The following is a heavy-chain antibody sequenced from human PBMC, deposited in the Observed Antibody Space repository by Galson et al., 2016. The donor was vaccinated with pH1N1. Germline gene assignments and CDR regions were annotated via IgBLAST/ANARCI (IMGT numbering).Heavy chain of an antibody. J-gene: IGHJ4*02. CDR2: ISGYNGNT. CDR3: AKGTLPGYYDY. CDR1: GFMFSTYG. D-gene: IGHD3-22*01. Sequence: SVKVSCKASGFMFSTYGFNWVRKAPGQGPEWMGRISGYNGNTIYAQKFQARISMTIDKSTSTVYLDLRSLRFDDTAVYYCAKGTLPGYYDYWGQVTLVTVSS. V-gene: IGHV1-18*01.